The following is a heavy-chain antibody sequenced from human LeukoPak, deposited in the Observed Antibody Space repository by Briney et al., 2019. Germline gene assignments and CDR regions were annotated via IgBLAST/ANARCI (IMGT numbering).Heavy chain of an antibody. CDR1: GFTFGSYT. D-gene: IGHD3-9*01. CDR3: AKASLRYFDWFSDY. V-gene: IGHV3-30*18. CDR2: FYYDGSFK. J-gene: IGHJ4*02. Sequence: PGRSLRPSCAASGFTFGSYTMHWVRQAPGKGLEWVAVFYYDGSFKYYADSVKGRFTISRDISENTLHLQMNSLRAEDTAVYSCAKASLRYFDWFSDYWGQGTLVTVSS.